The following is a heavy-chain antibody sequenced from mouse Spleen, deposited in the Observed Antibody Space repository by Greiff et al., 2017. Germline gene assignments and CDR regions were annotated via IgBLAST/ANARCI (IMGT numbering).Heavy chain of an antibody. Sequence: DVHLVESGGGLVKLGGSLKLSCAASGFTFSSYAMSWVRQTPEKRLEWVATISSGGGNTYYPDSVKGRFTISRDNAKNTLYLQMSSLKSEDTAMYYCARLFITTATAYWGQGTLVTVSA. J-gene: IGHJ3*01. CDR3: ARLFITTATAY. V-gene: IGHV5-9-3*01. CDR1: GFTFSSYA. D-gene: IGHD1-2*01. CDR2: ISSGGGNT.